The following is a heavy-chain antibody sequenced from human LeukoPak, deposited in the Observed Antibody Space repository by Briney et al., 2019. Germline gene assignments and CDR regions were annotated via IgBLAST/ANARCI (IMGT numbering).Heavy chain of an antibody. CDR2: ISHDGSNK. Sequence: GGSLRLSCAASGFTFSSYAMHWVRQAPGKGLEWVAVISHDGSNKYYADSVKGRFTISRDNSKNTLYLQMNSLRAEDTAVYYCARGSHDYDFWSGHDYWGQGTLVTVSS. V-gene: IGHV3-30-3*01. J-gene: IGHJ4*02. CDR3: ARGSHDYDFWSGHDY. D-gene: IGHD3-3*01. CDR1: GFTFSSYA.